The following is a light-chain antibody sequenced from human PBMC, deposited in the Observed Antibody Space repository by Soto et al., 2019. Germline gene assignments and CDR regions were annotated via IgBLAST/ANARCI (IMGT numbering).Light chain of an antibody. J-gene: IGKJ5*01. CDR3: QQRSNWPPIT. CDR2: DAS. V-gene: IGKV3-11*01. Sequence: EIVLKQSPATRSWSQGERGTRSGRASQSVSSYLAWYQQKPGQAPRLLIYDASNRATGIPARFSGSGSGTDFTLTISSLEPEDFAVYYCQQRSNWPPITFGQGTRLEIK. CDR1: QSVSSY.